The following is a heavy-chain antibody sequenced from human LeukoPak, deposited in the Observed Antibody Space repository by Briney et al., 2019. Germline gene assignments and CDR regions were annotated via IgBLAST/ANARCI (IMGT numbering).Heavy chain of an antibody. J-gene: IGHJ3*02. Sequence: SVKVSCKASGGTFSSYAISWVRQAPGQGLEWMGGIIPIFGTANYAQKFQGRVTITADESTSTAYMELSSLRSEDTAVYYCSITMQHDAFDIWGQGTTVTVSS. CDR3: SITMQHDAFDI. CDR1: GGTFSSYA. V-gene: IGHV1-69*13. CDR2: IIPIFGTA. D-gene: IGHD3-3*01.